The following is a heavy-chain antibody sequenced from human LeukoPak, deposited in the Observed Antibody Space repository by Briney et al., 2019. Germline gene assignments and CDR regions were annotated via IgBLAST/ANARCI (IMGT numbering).Heavy chain of an antibody. V-gene: IGHV3-48*04. CDR1: GLTFSSYA. CDR2: ISSSGSTI. CDR3: ARAPPITMIGGMDV. D-gene: IGHD3-22*01. J-gene: IGHJ6*02. Sequence: PGGSLRLSCAASGLTFSSYAMSWVRQAPGKGLEWVSYISSSGSTIYYADSVKGRFTISRDNAKNSLYLQMNSLRAEDTAVYYCARAPPITMIGGMDVWGQGTTVTVSS.